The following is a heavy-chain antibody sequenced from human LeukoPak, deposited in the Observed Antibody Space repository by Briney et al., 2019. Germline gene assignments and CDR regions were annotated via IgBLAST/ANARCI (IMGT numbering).Heavy chain of an antibody. Sequence: SETLSLTCTVSGGSMSSYYWIWIRQPPGKGLEWIGYIYYSGTTSYNPSLKSRVTISVDTSKNQFSLKLSSVTAADTAVYYCARSKSITSDAFDIWGQGTMVTVSS. J-gene: IGHJ3*02. V-gene: IGHV4-59*12. CDR3: ARSKSITSDAFDI. CDR2: IYYSGTT. D-gene: IGHD2/OR15-2a*01. CDR1: GGSMSSYY.